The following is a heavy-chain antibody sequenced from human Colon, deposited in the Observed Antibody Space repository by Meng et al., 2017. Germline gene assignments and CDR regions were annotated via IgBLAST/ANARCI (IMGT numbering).Heavy chain of an antibody. CDR2: FYFSGNT. V-gene: IGHV4-31*03. CDR1: GGSISCGDYY. Sequence: QAQLQGSGPGLVKPSQTLSPPCTVSGGSISCGDYYWRWSRQHPGKGLEWIGYFYFSGNTYYNPSLKSRVSISVDTSKNRFSLNLSSVTAADTAVYYCARYFYASRGVTWFDPWGQGTLVTVSS. J-gene: IGHJ5*02. D-gene: IGHD3-22*01. CDR3: ARYFYASRGVTWFDP.